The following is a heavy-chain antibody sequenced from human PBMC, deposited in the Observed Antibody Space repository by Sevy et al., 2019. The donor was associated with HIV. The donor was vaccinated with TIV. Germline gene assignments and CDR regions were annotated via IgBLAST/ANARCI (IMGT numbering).Heavy chain of an antibody. Sequence: ASVKVSCKASGGTFTRYAINWVRQAPGQGLEWMGGILPMSGTPNYAQKFQGRVTINADESTSTVYMDLSSLRSEDTAVYYCGREKYGSGSAYDYWGQGTLVTVSS. CDR1: GGTFTRYA. D-gene: IGHD3-10*01. CDR3: GREKYGSGSAYDY. V-gene: IGHV1-69*13. CDR2: ILPMSGTP. J-gene: IGHJ4*02.